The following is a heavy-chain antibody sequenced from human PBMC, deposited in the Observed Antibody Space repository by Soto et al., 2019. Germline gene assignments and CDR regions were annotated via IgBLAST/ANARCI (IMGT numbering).Heavy chain of an antibody. D-gene: IGHD1-1*01. CDR2: IYYTGST. J-gene: IGHJ5*02. Sequence: SETLSLTCTVSGDSIRSAGHYWSWTRQHPGKGLEWIGYIYYTGSTYYNPSLKSRVSISLDTSQNQFSLKLTSVTAADTAVYYCARSGASGIIITSKWFDPSRQGTLVTVAS. CDR3: ARSGASGIIITSKWFDP. CDR1: GDSIRSAGHY. V-gene: IGHV4-31*03.